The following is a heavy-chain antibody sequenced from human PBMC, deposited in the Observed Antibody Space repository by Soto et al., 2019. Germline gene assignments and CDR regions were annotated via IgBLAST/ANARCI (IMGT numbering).Heavy chain of an antibody. CDR1: GGSISTGSYF. D-gene: IGHD3-10*01. J-gene: IGHJ4*02. CDR3: ARHRWGSGSYSGLLDF. V-gene: IGHV4-39*01. CDR2: VHCSGSA. Sequence: SETLSLTCSVSGGSISTGSYFWGWIRQPPGKGLEWVGAVHCSGSANYRSSLQSRVTISVDTSQNQFSLRLRSVTAADTAVYYCARHRWGSGSYSGLLDFWGQGALVTVSS.